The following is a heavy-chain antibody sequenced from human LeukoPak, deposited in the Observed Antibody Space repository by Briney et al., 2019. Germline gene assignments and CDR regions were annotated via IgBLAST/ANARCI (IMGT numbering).Heavy chain of an antibody. D-gene: IGHD3-22*01. V-gene: IGHV3-23*01. CDR1: GFSFSSYA. CDR3: ADLGATYYYDRSTY. CDR2: ISSSGGSP. Sequence: GGSLRLSCAASGFSFSSYAMSWVRQAPGKGLEWVSGISSSGGSPYYADSVQGRFTISRDNSKNTLFLQMTGLRAEDTAVYYCADLGATYYYDRSTYWGQGTLVAVSS. J-gene: IGHJ4*02.